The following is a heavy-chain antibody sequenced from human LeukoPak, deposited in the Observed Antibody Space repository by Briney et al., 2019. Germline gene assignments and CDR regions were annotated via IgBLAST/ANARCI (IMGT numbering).Heavy chain of an antibody. Sequence: GASVRVSFKASGYSFTGYYIHWLRQAPGQGLEWMGWIKPNNGDTNSAPNFQGRVTLTRDTSITTAYMEVSSLRPDDTAVYYCARGGSGLVARLWGQGTLVTVSS. D-gene: IGHD6-6*01. CDR1: GYSFTGYY. V-gene: IGHV1-2*02. CDR3: ARGGSGLVARL. J-gene: IGHJ4*02. CDR2: IKPNNGDT.